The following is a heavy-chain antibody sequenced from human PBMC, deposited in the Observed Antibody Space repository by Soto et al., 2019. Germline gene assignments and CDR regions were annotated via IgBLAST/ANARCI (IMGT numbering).Heavy chain of an antibody. CDR1: GFTFSNAW. D-gene: IGHD3-3*01. J-gene: IGHJ4*02. CDR2: IKSKTDGGTT. CDR3: TTDYVEMATVTMDY. V-gene: IGHV3-15*01. Sequence: GGSLRLSCAASGFTFSNAWMSWVRQAPGKGLEWVGRIKSKTDGGTTDYAAPVKGRFTISRDDSKNTLYLQMNSLKTEDTAVYYCTTDYVEMATVTMDYWGQGTLVTVSS.